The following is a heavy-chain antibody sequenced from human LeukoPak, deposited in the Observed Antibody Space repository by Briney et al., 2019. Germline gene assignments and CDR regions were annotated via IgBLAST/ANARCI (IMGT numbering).Heavy chain of an antibody. D-gene: IGHD2-2*01. V-gene: IGHV3-48*03. CDR3: ARVLTSTSCYDY. CDR2: ISSSGSTI. Sequence: GGSLRLSCAASGFTFSSYGMNWVRQAPGKGLEWVSYISSSGSTIYYADSVKGRFTISRDNAKNSLYLQMNSLRAEDTAVYYCARVLTSTSCYDYWGQGTLVTVSS. J-gene: IGHJ4*02. CDR1: GFTFSSYG.